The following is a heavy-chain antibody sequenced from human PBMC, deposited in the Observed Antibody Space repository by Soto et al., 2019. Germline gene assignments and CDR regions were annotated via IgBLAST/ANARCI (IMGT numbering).Heavy chain of an antibody. Sequence: ASVKVSCKASGYTFTSYDINWVRQATGQGLEWMGWMNPNSGNTGYAQKFQGRVTLTRNTSISTAYMELSSLRSEDTAVYYCARGTIVVVPAAAIWFDPWGQGTLVTVSS. CDR2: MNPNSGNT. J-gene: IGHJ5*02. CDR3: ARGTIVVVPAAAIWFDP. V-gene: IGHV1-8*01. D-gene: IGHD2-2*01. CDR1: GYTFTSYD.